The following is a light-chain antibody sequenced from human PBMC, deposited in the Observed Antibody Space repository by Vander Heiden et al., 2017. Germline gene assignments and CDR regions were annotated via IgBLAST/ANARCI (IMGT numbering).Light chain of an antibody. CDR1: SSDVGSYNL. CDR3: CSYAGSSTSVV. J-gene: IGLJ2*01. V-gene: IGLV2-23*02. Sequence: QSALTQPASVSGSPGQSTTISCTGTSSDVGSYNLVSWYQQHPGKAPKLMIYEVSKRPSGVSNRFSGSKSGNTASLTISGLQAEDKSDYYCCSYAGSSTSVVFGGGTKLTVL. CDR2: EVS.